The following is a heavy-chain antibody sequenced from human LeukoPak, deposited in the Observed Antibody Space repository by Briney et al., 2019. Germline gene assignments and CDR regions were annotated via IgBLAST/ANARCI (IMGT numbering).Heavy chain of an antibody. CDR2: IYNDGRI. D-gene: IGHD4-17*01. V-gene: IGHV3-66*01. Sequence: GGSLRLSCAASGFTVSSKCMNWVRQAPGKGLEWVSVIYNDGRIYYADSVKGRFTISRDNSRNTLYLQMNSLRGEDTAVYYCARSVFGDYGGFDYWGQGTLVTVSS. CDR1: GFTVSSKC. CDR3: ARSVFGDYGGFDY. J-gene: IGHJ4*02.